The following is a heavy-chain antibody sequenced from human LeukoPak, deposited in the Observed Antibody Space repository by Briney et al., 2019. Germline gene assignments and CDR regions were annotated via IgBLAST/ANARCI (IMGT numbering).Heavy chain of an antibody. CDR1: GGSISSYY. D-gene: IGHD2-8*01. Sequence: SETLSLTCTVSGGSISSYYWSWIRQPPGKGLEWIGYIYYSGSTNYNPSLKSRVTISVDTSKNQFSLKLSSVTAADTAVYYCARQGYCTNGVCYAIFDYWGQGTLVTVSS. CDR3: ARQGYCTNGVCYAIFDY. V-gene: IGHV4-59*01. CDR2: IYYSGST. J-gene: IGHJ4*02.